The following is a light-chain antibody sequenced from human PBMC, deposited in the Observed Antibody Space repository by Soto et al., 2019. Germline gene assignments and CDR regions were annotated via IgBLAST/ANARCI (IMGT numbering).Light chain of an antibody. Sequence: EIVLTQSPATLSLSPGERATLSCRASQSVSSYLAWYQQKPGRAPRLLIYDASNRATGSPARFSGSGSGTDFTLTISSLEPEDFAVYYCQQRSNWPPLSTFGGVTKVEIK. CDR1: QSVSSY. CDR3: QQRSNWPPLST. V-gene: IGKV3-11*01. J-gene: IGKJ4*01. CDR2: DAS.